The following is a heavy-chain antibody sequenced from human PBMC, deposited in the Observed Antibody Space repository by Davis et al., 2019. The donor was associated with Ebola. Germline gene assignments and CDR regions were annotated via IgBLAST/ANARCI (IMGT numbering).Heavy chain of an antibody. D-gene: IGHD3-10*01. CDR3: ARGDYYYGSRRRLNWFDP. J-gene: IGHJ5*02. Sequence: MPSETLSLTCTVSGGSISGYYWSWIRQPPGKGLEWIGEINHSGSTNYNPSLKSRVTISVDTSKNQFSLKLSSVTAADTAVYYCARGDYYYGSRRRLNWFDPWGQGTLVTVSS. CDR1: GGSISGYY. CDR2: INHSGST. V-gene: IGHV4-34*01.